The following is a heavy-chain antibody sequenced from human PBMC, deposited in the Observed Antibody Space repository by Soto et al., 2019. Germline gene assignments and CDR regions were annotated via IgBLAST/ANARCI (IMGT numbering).Heavy chain of an antibody. D-gene: IGHD3-3*01. Sequence: GGSLRLSCAASGFSVSSNYMSWVRQAPGRGLEWVALIYTGGMTYYADSLRGRFTISRDDSTNTLYLQMNSLRVDDTAVYHCARAQVLRFLEWFPDYWGQGTLVTVSS. CDR3: ARAQVLRFLEWFPDY. V-gene: IGHV3-53*01. CDR2: IYTGGMT. CDR1: GFSVSSNY. J-gene: IGHJ4*02.